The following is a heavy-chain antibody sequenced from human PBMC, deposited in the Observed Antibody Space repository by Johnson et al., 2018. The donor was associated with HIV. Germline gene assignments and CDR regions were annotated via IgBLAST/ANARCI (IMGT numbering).Heavy chain of an antibody. D-gene: IGHD1-26*01. Sequence: VQLVESGGGVVQPGRSLRLSCAASGFTFSSYAMSWVRQAPGKGLEWVSAISGSGGSTYSADSVKGRFTISRDNSKNTLYLQMNSLRAEDTAVYYCAKDGMGGNYWYAFDIWGQGTMVTVSS. V-gene: IGHV3-23*04. CDR3: AKDGMGGNYWYAFDI. CDR2: ISGSGGST. J-gene: IGHJ3*02. CDR1: GFTFSSYA.